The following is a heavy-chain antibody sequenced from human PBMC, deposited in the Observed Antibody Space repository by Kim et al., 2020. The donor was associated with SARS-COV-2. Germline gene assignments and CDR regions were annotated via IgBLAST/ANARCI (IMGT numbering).Heavy chain of an antibody. Sequence: SETLSLTCAVYGGSFSGYYWSWIRQPPGKGLEWIGEINHSGSTNYNPSLKSRVTISVDTSKNQFSLKLSSVTAADTAVYYCARNYGDYVALVVPYGMDVWGQGTTVTVSS. V-gene: IGHV4-34*01. CDR2: INHSGST. CDR1: GGSFSGYY. CDR3: ARNYGDYVALVVPYGMDV. D-gene: IGHD4-17*01. J-gene: IGHJ6*02.